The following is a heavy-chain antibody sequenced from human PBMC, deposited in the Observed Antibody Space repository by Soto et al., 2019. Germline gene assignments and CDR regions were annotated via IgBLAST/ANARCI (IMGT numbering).Heavy chain of an antibody. CDR1: GFTFTTYA. CDR3: AKDWYEDY. Sequence: GGSLRLSCAASGFTFTTYAMTWVRQAPGKGLEWVSAINTAGTTYYADSVKGRFTISRDNAKNTLYLQMNGLRAEDTAVYYCAKDWYEDYWGQGTLVTVSS. D-gene: IGHD6-13*01. V-gene: IGHV3-23*01. J-gene: IGHJ4*02. CDR2: INTAGTT.